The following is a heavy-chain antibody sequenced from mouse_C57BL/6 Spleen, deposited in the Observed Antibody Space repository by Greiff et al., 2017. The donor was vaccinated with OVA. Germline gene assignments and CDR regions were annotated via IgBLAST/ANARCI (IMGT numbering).Heavy chain of an antibody. CDR3: ARSDYGGVGYFDY. Sequence: VQLQQSGPELVKPGASVKISCKASGYTFTSYWMHWVKQRPGRGLEWIGRIDPNSGGTKYNEKFKSKATLTVDKPSSTAYMQLSSLTSEDSAVYYCARSDYGGVGYFDYWGQGTTLTVSS. J-gene: IGHJ2*01. V-gene: IGHV1-72*01. CDR1: GYTFTSYW. D-gene: IGHD2-4*01. CDR2: IDPNSGGT.